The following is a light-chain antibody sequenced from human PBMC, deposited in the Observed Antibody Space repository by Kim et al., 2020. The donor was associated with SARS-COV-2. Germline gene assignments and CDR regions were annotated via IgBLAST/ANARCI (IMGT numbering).Light chain of an antibody. V-gene: IGLV10-54*01. Sequence: QPATLTCTGNSNNVGNEGAAWLQQHQGHPPKLLSYRNNNRPSGISERLSASRSGNTAYLTITGLQPEDEADYFCSAWDTSLGAWVFGGGTKLTVL. CDR1: SNNVGNEG. CDR2: RNN. J-gene: IGLJ3*02. CDR3: SAWDTSLGAWV.